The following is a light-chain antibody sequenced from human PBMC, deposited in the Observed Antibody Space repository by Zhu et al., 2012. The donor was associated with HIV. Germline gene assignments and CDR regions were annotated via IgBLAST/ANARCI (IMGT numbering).Light chain of an antibody. CDR1: ESVDNNY. CDR2: DAS. CDR3: QQYGASPRT. V-gene: IGKV3-20*01. Sequence: EMVLTQSPGTLSLSPGERATLSCRASESVDNNYLAWYLQKVGQAPKLLIFDASTRATGIPDRFSGSGSGTDFTLTISRLEPEDFAVYYCQQYGASPRTFGPGTRVEI. J-gene: IGKJ1*01.